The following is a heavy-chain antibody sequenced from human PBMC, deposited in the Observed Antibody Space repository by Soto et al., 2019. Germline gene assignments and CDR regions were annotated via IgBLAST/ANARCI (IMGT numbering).Heavy chain of an antibody. Sequence: QVQLVQSGAEVKKPGSSVKVSCKASGGIFSTYAISWLRQAPGQGLEWMGGIIPIFGTPNYAQRFQGRVNSPADDSTPTSYMELSRLKSEDTAVYYCARDRDDYGSGNYYNRIDFWGQGTLVTVSS. CDR3: ARDRDDYGSGNYYNRIDF. CDR1: GGIFSTYA. CDR2: IIPIFGTP. J-gene: IGHJ4*02. V-gene: IGHV1-69*01. D-gene: IGHD3-10*01.